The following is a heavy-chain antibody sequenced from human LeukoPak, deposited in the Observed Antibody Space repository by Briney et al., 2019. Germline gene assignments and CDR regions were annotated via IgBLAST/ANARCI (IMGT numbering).Heavy chain of an antibody. D-gene: IGHD5-18*01. V-gene: IGHV3-23*01. J-gene: IGHJ4*02. Sequence: GGSLTLSCAVSGFTFSSYAMRWVRQSPGKGLEWVSAISGSGGSTYYADSVKGRFTISRDNSKNTLYLQMNSLRAEDTAVYYCAKEGYSSWGYYFDYWGQGTLVTVSS. CDR3: AKEGYSSWGYYFDY. CDR1: GFTFSSYA. CDR2: ISGSGGST.